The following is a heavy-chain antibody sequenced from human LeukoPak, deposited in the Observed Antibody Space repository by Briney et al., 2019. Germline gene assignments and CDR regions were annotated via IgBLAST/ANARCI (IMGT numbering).Heavy chain of an antibody. V-gene: IGHV3-66*01. D-gene: IGHD5-24*01. CDR2: IYSGGFT. Sequence: GGSLRLSCAASGVSVSNNYMSWFRQAPGKGLEWVSVIYSGGFTYYSDSVKGRFTISRDNSKNTLYLQMNSLRAEDTAVYYCARDPTRADANNGADHWGQGTLVTVSS. CDR3: ARDPTRADANNGADH. J-gene: IGHJ4*02. CDR1: GVSVSNNY.